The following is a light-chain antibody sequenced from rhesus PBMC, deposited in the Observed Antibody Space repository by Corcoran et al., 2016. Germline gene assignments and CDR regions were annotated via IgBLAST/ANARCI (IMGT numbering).Light chain of an antibody. CDR3: LQYNSDPFT. J-gene: IGKJ3*01. Sequence: DIQMTQSPSSLSASVGDRVTITCRASQGISNYLSWYQQKPRKAPKLLFYDASTLQSGVPSRFSGSGSGTDFTLTISSLQPEDFATYYCLQYNSDPFTYGPGTKLDIK. CDR1: QGISNY. V-gene: IGKV1-43*02. CDR2: DAS.